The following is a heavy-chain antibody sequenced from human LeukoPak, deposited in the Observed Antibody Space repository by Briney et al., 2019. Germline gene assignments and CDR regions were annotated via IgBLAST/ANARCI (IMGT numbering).Heavy chain of an antibody. CDR1: GYTFTGYY. CDR3: ARVWRGTGYSSGHYYFDY. D-gene: IGHD5-18*01. Sequence: GASVRVSCKASGYTFTGYYMHWVRQAPGQGLEWMGWINPNSGGTNYAQKFQGRVTMTRDTSISTAYMELSRLKSDDTAIYYCARVWRGTGYSSGHYYFDYWGQGTLVTVSS. J-gene: IGHJ4*02. V-gene: IGHV1-2*02. CDR2: INPNSGGT.